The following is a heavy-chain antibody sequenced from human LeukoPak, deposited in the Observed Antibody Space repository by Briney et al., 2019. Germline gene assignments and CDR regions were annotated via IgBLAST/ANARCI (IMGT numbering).Heavy chain of an antibody. Sequence: GGSLRLSCAASGFTFSSYSMNWVRQAPGKGLEWVSSISSTNIYYADSVKGRFTISRDNTKNSLYLQMNSLRAEDTAVYYCARDHPPSYYYDSSGHRDYFDYWGQGTLVTVSS. CDR2: ISSTNI. CDR1: GFTFSSYS. V-gene: IGHV3-21*01. D-gene: IGHD3-22*01. J-gene: IGHJ4*02. CDR3: ARDHPPSYYYDSSGHRDYFDY.